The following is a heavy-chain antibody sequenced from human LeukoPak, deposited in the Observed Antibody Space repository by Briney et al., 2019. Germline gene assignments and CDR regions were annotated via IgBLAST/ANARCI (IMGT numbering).Heavy chain of an antibody. Sequence: ASVKVSCKASGYTFTSYGISWARQAPGQGLEWMGWISAYNGNTNYAQKLQGRVTMTTDTSTSTAYMELRSLRSDDTAVYYCARESYGDYYYGMDVWGQGTTVTVSS. CDR2: ISAYNGNT. V-gene: IGHV1-18*01. J-gene: IGHJ6*02. CDR1: GYTFTSYG. CDR3: ARESYGDYYYGMDV. D-gene: IGHD4-17*01.